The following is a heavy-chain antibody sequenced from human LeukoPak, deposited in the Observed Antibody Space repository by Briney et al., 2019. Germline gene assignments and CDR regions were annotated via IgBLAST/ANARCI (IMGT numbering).Heavy chain of an antibody. CDR2: IWYDGSNK. V-gene: IGHV3-33*03. CDR3: AKDTQYSSSSSFDY. J-gene: IGHJ4*02. CDR1: GFTFSSYG. D-gene: IGHD6-6*01. Sequence: PGRSLRLSCAASGFTFSSYGMHWVRQAPGKGLEWVAVIWYDGSNKYYADSVKGRFTISRDNAKNSLYLQMNSLRAEDTALYYCAKDTQYSSSSSFDYWGQGTLVTVSS.